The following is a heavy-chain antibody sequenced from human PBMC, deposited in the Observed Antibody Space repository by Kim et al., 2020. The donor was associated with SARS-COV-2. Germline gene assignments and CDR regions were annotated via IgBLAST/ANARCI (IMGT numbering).Heavy chain of an antibody. Sequence: ASVKVSCKASGYTFTDYGISWVRQAPGQGLEWMGWISPYNGNTNYAQKVQGRVAMTTDTSTNTAYMELRSLRSDDTAVYYCAKDTTPRAGRSYWFDPWGQGTLVTVSS. V-gene: IGHV1-18*01. CDR1: GYTFTDYG. J-gene: IGHJ5*02. D-gene: IGHD1-1*01. CDR3: AKDTTPRAGRSYWFDP. CDR2: ISPYNGNT.